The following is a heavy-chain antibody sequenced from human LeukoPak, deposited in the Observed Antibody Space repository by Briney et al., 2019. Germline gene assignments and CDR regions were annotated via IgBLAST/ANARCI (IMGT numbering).Heavy chain of an antibody. V-gene: IGHV3-15*01. Sequence: GGSLRLSCAASGFTFSSYWMSWVRQAPGKGLEWVGRIKSKTDGGTTDYAAPVKGRFTISRDDSKNTLYLQMNSLKTEDTAVYYCTTVGYYDSSGSGDYWGQGTLVTVSS. J-gene: IGHJ4*02. CDR2: IKSKTDGGTT. CDR1: GFTFSSYW. D-gene: IGHD3-22*01. CDR3: TTVGYYDSSGSGDY.